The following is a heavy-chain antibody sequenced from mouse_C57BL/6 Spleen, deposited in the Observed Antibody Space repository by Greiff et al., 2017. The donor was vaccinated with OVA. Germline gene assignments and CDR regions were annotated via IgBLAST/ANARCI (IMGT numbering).Heavy chain of an antibody. V-gene: IGHV1-64*01. J-gene: IGHJ3*01. D-gene: IGHD1-1*01. CDR3: ARERVSYGSSSWFAY. CDR2: IHPNSGST. Sequence: VQLQQPGAELVKPGASVKLSCKASGYTFTSYWMHWVKQRPGQGLEWIGMIHPNSGSTNYNEKFKSKATLTVDKSSSTAYMQLSSLTSEDSAVYYCARERVSYGSSSWFAYWGQGTLVTVSA. CDR1: GYTFTSYW.